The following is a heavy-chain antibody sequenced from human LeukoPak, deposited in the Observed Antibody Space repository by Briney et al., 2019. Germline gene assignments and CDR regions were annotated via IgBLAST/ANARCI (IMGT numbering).Heavy chain of an antibody. CDR2: ISSSSSTI. CDR3: ARGTSSGYSSGWFY. D-gene: IGHD6-19*01. V-gene: IGHV3-48*02. Sequence: PGGSLRLSCAISGFTFSGCELTWVRQAPGKGLEWVSYISSSSSTIYYADSVKGRFTISRDNAKNSLYLQMNSLRDEDTAVYYCARGTSSGYSSGWFYWGQGTLVTVSS. J-gene: IGHJ4*02. CDR1: GFTFSGCE.